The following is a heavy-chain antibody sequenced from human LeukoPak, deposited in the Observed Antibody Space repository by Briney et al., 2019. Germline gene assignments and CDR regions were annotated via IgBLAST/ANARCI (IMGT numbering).Heavy chain of an antibody. CDR3: AREGLNYYDSSGYSYYFDY. CDR1: GYTFTSYY. CDR2: INPSGGST. Sequence: ASVKVSCKASGYTFTSYYMHWVRQAPGQGLEWMGIINPSGGSTSYAQKFQGRVTMTRDMSTSTVYMELSSLRSEDTAVYYCAREGLNYYDSSGYSYYFDYWGQGTLVTVSS. D-gene: IGHD3-22*01. V-gene: IGHV1-46*01. J-gene: IGHJ4*02.